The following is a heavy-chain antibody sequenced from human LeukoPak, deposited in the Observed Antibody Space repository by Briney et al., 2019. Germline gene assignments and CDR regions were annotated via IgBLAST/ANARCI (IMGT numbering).Heavy chain of an antibody. Sequence: GGSLRLSCAASGFTFSSYSMNWVRQAPGKGLEWVSVSSSDETYKFYADSVRGRFTISRDNSKNRLYLQMSDLRAEDTAVYFCARSVSGVWLFDYWGRGTLVTVSS. CDR2: SSSDETYK. CDR3: ARSVSGVWLFDY. V-gene: IGHV3-30*13. D-gene: IGHD5/OR15-5a*01. J-gene: IGHJ4*02. CDR1: GFTFSSYS.